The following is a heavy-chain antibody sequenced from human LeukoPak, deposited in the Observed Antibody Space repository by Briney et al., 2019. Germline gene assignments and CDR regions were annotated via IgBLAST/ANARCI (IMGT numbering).Heavy chain of an antibody. Sequence: GASVKVSCKASGYTFTSYGISWVRQAPGQGLEWMGWISAYNGNTNYAQKFQGRVTMTRDTSISTAYMELSRLRSDDTAAYYCARARFCTSCPRGGYGMDVWGQGTTVTVSS. V-gene: IGHV1-18*01. CDR3: ARARFCTSCPRGGYGMDV. CDR2: ISAYNGNT. CDR1: GYTFTSYG. J-gene: IGHJ6*02. D-gene: IGHD2-2*01.